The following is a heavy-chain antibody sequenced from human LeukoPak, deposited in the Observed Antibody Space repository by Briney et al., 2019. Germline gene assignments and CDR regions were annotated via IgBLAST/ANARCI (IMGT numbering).Heavy chain of an antibody. CDR1: GYTFTSYG. CDR2: ISAYNGNT. V-gene: IGHV1-18*01. CDR3: ARDSTQFYDSSGYYSPDAFDI. J-gene: IGHJ3*02. D-gene: IGHD3-22*01. Sequence: ASVKVSCKASGYTFTSYGISWVRQAPGQGLEWMGWISAYNGNTNYAQKLQGRVTMTTDTSTSTAYMELRSLRSDDTAVYYCARDSTQFYDSSGYYSPDAFDIWGQGTIVTVSS.